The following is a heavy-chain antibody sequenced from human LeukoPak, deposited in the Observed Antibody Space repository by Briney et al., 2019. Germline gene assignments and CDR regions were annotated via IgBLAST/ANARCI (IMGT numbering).Heavy chain of an antibody. CDR1: GFTFSSYG. J-gene: IGHJ4*02. Sequence: GGSLRFSCAASGFTFSSYGMHWVRQAPGKGLEWVAFIAYDGSNKYYADSVKGRFTISRDNSKNTLSLQMNSLRAEDTAVYYCAKDHDYYGLESYWGQGTLVTVSS. D-gene: IGHD3-10*01. CDR2: IAYDGSNK. CDR3: AKDHDYYGLESY. V-gene: IGHV3-30*02.